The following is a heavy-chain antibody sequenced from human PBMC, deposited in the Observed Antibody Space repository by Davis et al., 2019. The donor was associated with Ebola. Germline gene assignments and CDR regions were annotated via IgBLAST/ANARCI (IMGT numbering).Heavy chain of an antibody. CDR3: SPSIVGATHIDY. D-gene: IGHD1-26*01. J-gene: IGHJ4*02. V-gene: IGHV3-73*01. CDR2: IRSKANSYAT. CDR1: GFTFSGSA. Sequence: GESLKISCAASGFTFSGSAMHWVRQASGKGLEWVGRIRSKANSYATAYAASVKGRFTISRDDSKNTAYLQMNSLKTEDTAVYYCSPSIVGATHIDYWGQGTLVTVSS.